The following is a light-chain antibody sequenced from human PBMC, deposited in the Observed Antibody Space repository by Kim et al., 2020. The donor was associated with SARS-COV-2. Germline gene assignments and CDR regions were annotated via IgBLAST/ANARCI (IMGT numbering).Light chain of an antibody. Sequence: SSSVGDRLTISSRTSQDISNFLDLFQQQPGKVPKRLIYATSSLQSGVTSRFSGCGSGTEYSLTISCLQPEDFATYYCLQHESYPYTLGQGTNLEI. CDR1: QDISNF. J-gene: IGKJ2*01. CDR2: ATS. CDR3: LQHESYPYT. V-gene: IGKV1-17*03.